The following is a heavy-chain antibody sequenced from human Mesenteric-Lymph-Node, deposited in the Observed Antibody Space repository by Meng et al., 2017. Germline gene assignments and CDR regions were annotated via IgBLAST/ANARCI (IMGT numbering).Heavy chain of an antibody. J-gene: IGHJ5*02. D-gene: IGHD3-10*01. CDR3: ARDGLPGSYFNWFDP. Sequence: ASVKVSCKASGYTFTSYAMHWVRQAPGQRLEWMGWSNAGNGNTKYSQEFQGRVTITRDTSASTAYMELSSLRSEDMAVYYCARDGLPGSYFNWFDPWGQGTLVTVSS. CDR1: GYTFTSYA. CDR2: SNAGNGNT. V-gene: IGHV1-3*02.